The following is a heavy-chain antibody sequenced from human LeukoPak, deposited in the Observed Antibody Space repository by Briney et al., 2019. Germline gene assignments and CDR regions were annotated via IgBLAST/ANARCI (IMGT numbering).Heavy chain of an antibody. CDR2: ISGSGGST. CDR1: GFTFSSYA. J-gene: IGHJ5*02. CDR3: AKEDYYGSVNWFDP. Sequence: GGSLRLSCAASGFTFSSYAMGWVRQAPGRGLEWVSAISGSGGSTYYADSVKGRFTISRENSKNTLYLQMNSLRAEDTAVYHCAKEDYYGSVNWFDPWGQGTLVTVSS. V-gene: IGHV3-23*01. D-gene: IGHD3-10*01.